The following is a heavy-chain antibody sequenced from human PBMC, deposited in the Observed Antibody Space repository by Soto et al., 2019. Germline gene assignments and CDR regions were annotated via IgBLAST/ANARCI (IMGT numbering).Heavy chain of an antibody. CDR2: IYYSGST. V-gene: IGHV4-61*01. CDR1: GGSVSSGSYY. CDR3: ASGIVVVPAASYRPTHWSDP. D-gene: IGHD2-2*01. Sequence: SETLSLTCTVSGGSVSSGSYYWSWIRQPPGKGLEWIGYIYYSGSTNYNPSLKSRVTISVDTSKNQFSLKLSSVTAADTAVYYCASGIVVVPAASYRPTHWSDPWGQGTLVTVSS. J-gene: IGHJ5*02.